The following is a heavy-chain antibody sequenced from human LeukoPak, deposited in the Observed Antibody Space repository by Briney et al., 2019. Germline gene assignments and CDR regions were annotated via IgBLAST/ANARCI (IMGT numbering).Heavy chain of an antibody. D-gene: IGHD3-3*01. CDR2: ISYDGSNK. Sequence: GGSLRLSCAASGFTFSNYAMHWVRQAPGKGLEWVAVISYDGSNKYYADSVKGRFTISRDNSKNSLYLQMNSLRAEDTAVYYCARDKRVAPGLDYWGQGTLVTVSS. CDR3: ARDKRVAPGLDY. V-gene: IGHV3-30-3*01. J-gene: IGHJ4*02. CDR1: GFTFSNYA.